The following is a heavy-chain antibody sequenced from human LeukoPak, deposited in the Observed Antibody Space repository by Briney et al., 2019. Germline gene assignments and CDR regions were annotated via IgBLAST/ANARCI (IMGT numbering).Heavy chain of an antibody. CDR2: VYYSGST. J-gene: IGHJ6*03. D-gene: IGHD2-15*01. CDR3: ARYRPYLRSGQYYYYYYMDV. CDR1: GGSISSSTYY. V-gene: IGHV4-39*01. Sequence: SETLSLTCSVSGGSISSSTYYWGWIRQPPGKGLEWIGSVYYSGSTYYNPSLKSRVTISVDTSKSQFSLKLSSVTAADTAVYYCARYRPYLRSGQYYYYYYMDVWGKGTTVTVSS.